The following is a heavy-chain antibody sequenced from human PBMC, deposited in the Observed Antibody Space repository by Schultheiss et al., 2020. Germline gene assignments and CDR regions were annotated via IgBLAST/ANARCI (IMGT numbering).Heavy chain of an antibody. Sequence: SETLSLTCSVSGGSISGGGYYWSWIRQPPGKGLEWIGSVYYSGSTYYTPSLKSRVTISVDTSKNQFSLKLSSVTAADTAVYYCARVRGGSTSCQYAFDIWGKGTMVNVSS. J-gene: IGHJ3*02. CDR2: VYYSGST. CDR3: ARVRGGSTSCQYAFDI. CDR1: GGSISGGGYY. D-gene: IGHD2-2*01. V-gene: IGHV4-39*01.